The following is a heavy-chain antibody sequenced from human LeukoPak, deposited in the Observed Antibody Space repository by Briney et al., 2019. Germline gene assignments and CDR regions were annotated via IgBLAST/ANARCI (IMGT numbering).Heavy chain of an antibody. CDR1: GYSLTGYY. V-gene: IGHV1-2*02. J-gene: IGHJ4*02. Sequence: ASVHVSCTASGYSLTGYYIHWVRKAPGQGLEWMGRINPNSGGTNYAQKFQVRLTMTRDTSISTAYLELSRLTSDDTAVYFWARDLEALAAIDYWGQGTLVTVSS. CDR2: INPNSGGT. D-gene: IGHD2-15*01. CDR3: ARDLEALAAIDY.